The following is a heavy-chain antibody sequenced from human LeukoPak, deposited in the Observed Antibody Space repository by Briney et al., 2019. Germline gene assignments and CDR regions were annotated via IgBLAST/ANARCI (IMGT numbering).Heavy chain of an antibody. V-gene: IGHV3-21*01. CDR1: GFTFSSYS. Sequence: GGSLRLSCAASGFTFSSYSMNWVRQAPGKGLEWVSSISSSGSYIFYADSVKGRFTISRDNAQNSLYVQMDSLSADDTAVYYCAAGGRDGYIYWGQGTLVTVSS. J-gene: IGHJ4*02. D-gene: IGHD5-24*01. CDR2: ISSSGSYI. CDR3: AAGGRDGYIY.